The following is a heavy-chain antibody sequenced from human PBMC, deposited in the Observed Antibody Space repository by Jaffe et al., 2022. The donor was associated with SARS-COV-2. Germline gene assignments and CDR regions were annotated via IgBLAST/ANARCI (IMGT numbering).Heavy chain of an antibody. CDR1: GGSFSGYY. Sequence: QVQLQQWGAGLLKPSETLSLTCAVYGGSFSGYYWSWIRQPPGKGLEWIGEINHSGSTNYNPSLKSRVTISVDTSKNQFSLKLSSVTAADTAVYYCARARITMVRGASYYMDVWGKGTTVTVSS. CDR3: ARARITMVRGASYYMDV. J-gene: IGHJ6*03. CDR2: INHSGST. D-gene: IGHD3-10*01. V-gene: IGHV4-34*01.